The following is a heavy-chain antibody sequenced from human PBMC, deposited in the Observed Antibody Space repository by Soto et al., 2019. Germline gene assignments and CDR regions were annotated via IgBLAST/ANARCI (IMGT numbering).Heavy chain of an antibody. CDR2: ISSSSSYI. D-gene: IGHD2-15*01. CDR1: GFTFSSYS. J-gene: IGHJ6*02. V-gene: IGHV3-21*01. CDR3: ARDGSAREYYYYGMDV. Sequence: EVQLVESGGGLVKPGGSLRLSCAASGFTFSSYSMNWVRQAPGKGLEWVSSISSSSSYIYYADSVKGRFTISSDNAKNSLYLQMNSLRAEDTAVYYCARDGSAREYYYYGMDVWGQGTTVTVSS.